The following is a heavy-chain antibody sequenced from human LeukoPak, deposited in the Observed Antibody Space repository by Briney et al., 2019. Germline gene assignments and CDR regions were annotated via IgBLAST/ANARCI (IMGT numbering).Heavy chain of an antibody. Sequence: PGGSLRLSCAASGFTFSSYGMHWVRRAPGKGLKWVAVISYDGSNKYYADSVKGRFTISRDNSKNTLYLQMNSLRAEDTAVYYCAKTARLRAAGTWREIDYWGQGTLVTVSS. CDR3: AKTARLRAAGTWREIDY. D-gene: IGHD6-13*01. CDR2: ISYDGSNK. V-gene: IGHV3-30*18. J-gene: IGHJ4*02. CDR1: GFTFSSYG.